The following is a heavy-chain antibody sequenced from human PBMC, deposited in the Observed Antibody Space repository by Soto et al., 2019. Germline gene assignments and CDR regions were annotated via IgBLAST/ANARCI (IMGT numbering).Heavy chain of an antibody. CDR2: IYYSGNT. Sequence: PWETLSLTCTVSGSSITNPDYYWSWIRQPPGKGLEWIGYIYYSGNTYYNPSLRSRIIISLDTSKNQFSLRLSSVTAADTAVYYCASLYCGRDCYCLDPWGQGTLVTVSS. V-gene: IGHV4-30-4*01. D-gene: IGHD2-21*02. CDR1: GSSITNPDYY. J-gene: IGHJ5*02. CDR3: ASLYCGRDCYCLDP.